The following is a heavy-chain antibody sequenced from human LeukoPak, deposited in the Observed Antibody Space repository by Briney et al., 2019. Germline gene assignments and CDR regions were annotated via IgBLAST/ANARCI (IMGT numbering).Heavy chain of an antibody. V-gene: IGHV3-48*03. J-gene: IGHJ4*02. CDR2: TSTGGRTV. CDR3: GRGGTVTYYFDH. Sequence: GGSLRLSCAASVCNFSEYEMNGLRQAPGKGLEWLSYTSTGGRTVKYADSVKGRFTISRDNARSSLYLQMTNLRVEDTAVYFCGRGGTVTYYFDHWGQGILVAVSS. D-gene: IGHD4-17*01. CDR1: VCNFSEYE.